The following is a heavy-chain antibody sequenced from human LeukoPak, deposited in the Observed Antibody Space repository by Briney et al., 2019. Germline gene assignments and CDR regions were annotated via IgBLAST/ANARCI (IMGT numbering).Heavy chain of an antibody. CDR1: GYTFTGYY. D-gene: IGHD2-15*01. V-gene: IGHV1-2*02. Sequence: ASVKVSCKASGYTFTGYYMHWVRQAPGQGLEWMGWINPNSGGTNYAQKFQGRVTMTRDTSISTAYMELSRLRSDDTAVYYCATNGGYCSGGSCYAYTWFDPWGQGTLVTVSS. CDR2: INPNSGGT. J-gene: IGHJ5*02. CDR3: ATNGGYCSGGSCYAYTWFDP.